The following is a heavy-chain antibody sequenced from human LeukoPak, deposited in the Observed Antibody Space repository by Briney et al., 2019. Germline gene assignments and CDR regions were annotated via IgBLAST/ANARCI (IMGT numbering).Heavy chain of an antibody. CDR3: AKEGVSAFDI. D-gene: IGHD3-16*01. Sequence: GRSLRLSXAASGFTFDDYAMHWVRQAPGKGLEWVSGISWNSGSICYADSVKGRFTISRDNAKNSLYLQMNSLRAEDMALYYCAKEGVSAFDIWGQGTMVTVSS. CDR2: ISWNSGSI. V-gene: IGHV3-9*03. J-gene: IGHJ3*02. CDR1: GFTFDDYA.